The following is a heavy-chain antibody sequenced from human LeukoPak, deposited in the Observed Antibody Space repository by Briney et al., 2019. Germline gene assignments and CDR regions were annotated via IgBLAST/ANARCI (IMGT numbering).Heavy chain of an antibody. CDR3: ARGRVTRRFDY. V-gene: IGHV4-34*01. Sequence: PSETLSLTCAVYGGSFSGYYWSWIRQPPGKGLEWIGEINHSGSTNYNPSLKSRVTISVDTSKNQFSLKLSSVTAAGTAVYYCARGRVTRRFDYWGQGTLVTVSS. CDR2: INHSGST. J-gene: IGHJ4*02. CDR1: GGSFSGYY.